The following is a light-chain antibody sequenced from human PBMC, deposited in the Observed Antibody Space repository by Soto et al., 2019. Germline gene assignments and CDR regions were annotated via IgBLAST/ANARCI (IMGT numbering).Light chain of an antibody. J-gene: IGLJ1*01. CDR3: VAWDDSLNGQV. CDR1: SSNIGSNI. Sequence: QSVLTQPPSTSGTPGQRVAISCSGSSSNIGSNIVNWYQQLPGTAPKLLIYTNNQRPSGVPDRFSGSKSGTSASLAISGLQSEDEADYYCVAWDDSLNGQVFGTGTKVTVL. V-gene: IGLV1-44*01. CDR2: TNN.